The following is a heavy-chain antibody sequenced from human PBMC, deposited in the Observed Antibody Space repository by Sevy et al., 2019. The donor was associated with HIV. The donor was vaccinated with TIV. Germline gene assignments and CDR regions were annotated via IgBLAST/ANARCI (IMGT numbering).Heavy chain of an antibody. J-gene: IGHJ4*02. CDR2: LSDSGVST. CDR3: ARDRATSATGTLFDY. V-gene: IGHV3-23*01. CDR1: GFTSSSYA. D-gene: IGHD3-9*01. Sequence: GGSLRLSCAASGFTSSSYAMSWVRQPPGRGLEWVSTLSDSGVSTYYADSVKGRFTISRDNSKNILYLQMNSLRAVDTAVYYCARDRATSATGTLFDYWGQGTLVTVSS.